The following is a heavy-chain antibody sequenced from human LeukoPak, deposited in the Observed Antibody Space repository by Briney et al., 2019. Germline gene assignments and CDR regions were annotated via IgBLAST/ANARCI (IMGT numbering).Heavy chain of an antibody. CDR2: ISYDGSNK. CDR3: ASITYYYDSSGYYDPTS. J-gene: IGHJ4*02. Sequence: GGSLRLSCAASGFTFSSYGMHWVRQAPGKGLEWVAVISYDGSNKYYADSVKGRFTISRDNSKNTLYLQMNSLRAEDTAVYYCASITYYYDSSGYYDPTSWGQGTLVTVSS. D-gene: IGHD3-22*01. CDR1: GFTFSSYG. V-gene: IGHV3-30*03.